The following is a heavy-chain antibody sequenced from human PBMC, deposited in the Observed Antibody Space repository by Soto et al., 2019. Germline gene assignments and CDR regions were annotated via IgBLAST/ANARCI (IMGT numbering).Heavy chain of an antibody. CDR1: GAPITTTKW. Sequence: QVQLQESGPGLVKPSETLSLTCTVSGAPITTTKWWAWVRLPPGKGLEWIGELSRGDERSSNPSLEGRFTMSRGKSNNHFSLKLTSVPAADTAIYYCATQTISYTWGVWGRGPSVTVSS. J-gene: IGHJ6*02. D-gene: IGHD3-16*01. CDR3: ATQTISYTWGV. CDR2: LSRGDER. V-gene: IGHV4-4*02.